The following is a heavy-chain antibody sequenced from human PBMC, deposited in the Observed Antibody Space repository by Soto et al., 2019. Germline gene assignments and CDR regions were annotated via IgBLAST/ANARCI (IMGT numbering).Heavy chain of an antibody. CDR2: MNPSSGNT. V-gene: IGHV1-8*01. CDR3: ARTLGYCRGRRCSSADYYYYGMEV. D-gene: IGHD2-15*01. J-gene: IGHJ6*02. Sequence: GASVKVSCKASGYTFTSYDINWVRQATGQGLEWMGWMNPSSGNTGYAQKFQGRVTMTRNTSISTAYMELSSLRSEDTAVYYCARTLGYCRGRRCSSADYYYYGMEVWRQGTRVTVSS. CDR1: GYTFTSYD.